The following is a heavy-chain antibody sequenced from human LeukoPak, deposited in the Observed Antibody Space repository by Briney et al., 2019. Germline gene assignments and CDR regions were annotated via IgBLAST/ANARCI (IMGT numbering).Heavy chain of an antibody. CDR2: ITSGGST. D-gene: IGHD3-3*01. J-gene: IGHJ4*02. CDR1: GFTFSSHA. CDR3: AKLSPKVLEWALAV. Sequence: GGSLRLSCAASGFTFSSHAMSWVRQAPGKGLEWVSVITSGGSTYYADSVKGRFTISRDNSKNTLYLQMNSLRAEDTAVYYCAKLSPKVLEWALAVWGQGTLVIVSS. V-gene: IGHV3-23*01.